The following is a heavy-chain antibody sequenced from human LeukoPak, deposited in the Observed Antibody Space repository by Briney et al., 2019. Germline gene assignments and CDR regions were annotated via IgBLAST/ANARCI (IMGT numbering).Heavy chain of an antibody. D-gene: IGHD2-2*01. Sequence: PSETLSLTCTVPGGSISSYYWSWIRQPPGKGLEWIGYIYYSGSTNYNPSLKSRVTISVDTSKNQFSLKLSSVTAADTAVYYCARNSVVPAAPFDYWGQGTLVTVSS. CDR3: ARNSVVPAAPFDY. CDR2: IYYSGST. J-gene: IGHJ4*02. V-gene: IGHV4-59*01. CDR1: GGSISSYY.